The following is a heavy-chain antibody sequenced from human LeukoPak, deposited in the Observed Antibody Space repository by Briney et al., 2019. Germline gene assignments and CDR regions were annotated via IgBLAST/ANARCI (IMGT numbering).Heavy chain of an antibody. D-gene: IGHD1-26*01. CDR3: AKKYSTGLDP. CDR1: GFTFSSYG. V-gene: IGHV3-23*01. Sequence: HPGGSLRLSCAASGFTFSSYGMSWVRQAPGKGLEWVSTISGGGDSTYYADSVKGRFTISRDNSKNTLYLQMNSLRAEDTAIYYCAKKYSTGLDPWGQGTLVTVSS. CDR2: ISGGGDST. J-gene: IGHJ5*02.